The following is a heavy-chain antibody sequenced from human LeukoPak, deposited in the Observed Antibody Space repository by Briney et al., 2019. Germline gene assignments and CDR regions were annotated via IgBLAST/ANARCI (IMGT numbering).Heavy chain of an antibody. D-gene: IGHD3-22*01. J-gene: IGHJ3*02. CDR2: ISGSGGST. Sequence: GGTLRLSCAASGFTFSSYAMSWVRQAPGKGLEWVSAISGSGGSTYYAGSVKGRFTISRDNSKNTLYLQMNSLRAEDTAVYYCAKSFSTYYYDSSGYLGDAFDIWGQGTMVTVSS. CDR3: AKSFSTYYYDSSGYLGDAFDI. V-gene: IGHV3-23*01. CDR1: GFTFSSYA.